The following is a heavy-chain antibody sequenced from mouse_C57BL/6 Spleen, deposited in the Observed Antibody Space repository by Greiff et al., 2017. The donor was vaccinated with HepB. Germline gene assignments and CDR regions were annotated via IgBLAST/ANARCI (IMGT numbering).Heavy chain of an antibody. CDR2: ISYDGSN. CDR1: GYSITSGYY. J-gene: IGHJ2*01. D-gene: IGHD1-1*01. CDR3: ARGLITTVPLDY. Sequence: EVQLQQSGPGLVKPSQSLSLTCSVTGYSITSGYYWNWIRQFPGNKLEWMGYISYDGSNNYNPSLKNRISITRDTSKNQFFLKLNSVTTEDTATYYCARGLITTVPLDYWGQGTTLTVSS. V-gene: IGHV3-6*01.